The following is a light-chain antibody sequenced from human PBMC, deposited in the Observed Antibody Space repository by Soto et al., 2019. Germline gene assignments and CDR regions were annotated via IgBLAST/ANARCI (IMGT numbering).Light chain of an antibody. CDR2: SAS. CDR1: QNIYNY. V-gene: IGKV1-39*01. J-gene: IGKJ5*01. Sequence: IHMTHSPSSLSASVGDIVTVTFRTSQNIYNYLNWYQQKPGKAPKLLIYSASSVQSGVPSRFSGSGSGTDFTLTISSLQPEDFATYYCQQTHSTPVTFGQGTRLEIK. CDR3: QQTHSTPVT.